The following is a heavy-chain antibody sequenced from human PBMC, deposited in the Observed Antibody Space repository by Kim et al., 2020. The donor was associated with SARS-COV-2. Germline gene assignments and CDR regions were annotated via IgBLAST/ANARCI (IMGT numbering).Heavy chain of an antibody. CDR2: ISTSSSYI. CDR1: GFTFSNYS. CDR3: VRFEGYGMDV. V-gene: IGHV3-21*01. Sequence: GGSLRLSCAASGFTFSNYSMNWVRQAPGEGLEWVSSISTSSSYIYYADSAKGRFTISRDNAKSSLFLQMNGLRVEDTGVYYCVRFEGYGMDVWGQGTRVTVSS. D-gene: IGHD3-9*01. J-gene: IGHJ6*01.